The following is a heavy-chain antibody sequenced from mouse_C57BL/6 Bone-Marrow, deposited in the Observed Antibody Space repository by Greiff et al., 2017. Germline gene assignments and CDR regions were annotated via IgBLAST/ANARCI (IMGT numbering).Heavy chain of an antibody. CDR1: GYTFTDYY. Sequence: VQLQQSGPVLVKPGASVKMSCKASGYTFTDYYMNWVKQSHGKSLEWIGVINPYNGGTSYNQKFKGKATLTVDKSSSTAYMELNSLTSEDSAVYYCARYYYGSSYGYFDDWGQGTTLTVSS. V-gene: IGHV1-19*01. CDR2: INPYNGGT. CDR3: ARYYYGSSYGYFDD. D-gene: IGHD1-1*01. J-gene: IGHJ2*01.